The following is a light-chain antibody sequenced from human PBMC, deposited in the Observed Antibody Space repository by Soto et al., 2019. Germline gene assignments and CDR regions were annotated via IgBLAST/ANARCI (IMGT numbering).Light chain of an antibody. J-gene: IGKJ5*01. V-gene: IGKV3D-20*02. Sequence: EIVLTQSPGTLSLSPGERATLPCRASQSVSNNYLAWYQQKPGQAPRLLIYGASNRATGIPDRFSGSGSGTDFTLTISRLEPEDFAVYYCQQRSNWPPNTFGQGTRLEIK. CDR3: QQRSNWPPNT. CDR1: QSVSNNY. CDR2: GAS.